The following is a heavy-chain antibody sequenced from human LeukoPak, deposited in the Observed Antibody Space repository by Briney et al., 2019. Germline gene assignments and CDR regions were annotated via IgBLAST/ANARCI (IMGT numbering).Heavy chain of an antibody. Sequence: PSETLSLTCPVCGGSLRRGGYYGRWIRQPPGKGLEWFGYIYHSGSPYYNPSLKSRVTISVDRSKNQFSLKLSSVTAADTAVYYCARYCGDCYSKYFDYWGQGTLVTVSS. V-gene: IGHV4-30-2*01. J-gene: IGHJ4*02. CDR2: IYHSGSP. D-gene: IGHD2-21*02. CDR3: ARYCGDCYSKYFDY. CDR1: GGSLRRGGYY.